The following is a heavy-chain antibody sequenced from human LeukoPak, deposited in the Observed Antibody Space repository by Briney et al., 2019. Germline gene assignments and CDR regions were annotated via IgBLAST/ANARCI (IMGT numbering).Heavy chain of an antibody. V-gene: IGHV4-39*07. J-gene: IGHJ4*02. D-gene: IGHD3-10*01. Sequence: SETLSLTCTVSDDSRSRSNYYWGWIRQPPGEGLEWIASIYYSGSTFYNPSLKSRVTISVDTSKNQFSLRLSSVTAADTAVYFCAGTPLPFGDLLSLPFDYWGQGALVTVSS. CDR1: DDSRSRSNYY. CDR3: AGTPLPFGDLLSLPFDY. CDR2: IYYSGST.